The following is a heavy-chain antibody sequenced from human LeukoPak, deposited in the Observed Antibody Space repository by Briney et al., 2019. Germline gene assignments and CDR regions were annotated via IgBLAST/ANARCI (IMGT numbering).Heavy chain of an antibody. CDR3: ARTTEGGYTYDYFYYYYMDV. D-gene: IGHD5-18*01. CDR2: INHSGST. Sequence: SETLSLTCAVYGGSFSGYYWSWIRQPPGKGLEWIGEINHSGSTNYNPSLKSRITISLDTSRNQFSLKLNSVTAADTAVYYCARTTEGGYTYDYFYYYYMDVWGKGTTVTISS. CDR1: GGSFSGYY. J-gene: IGHJ6*03. V-gene: IGHV4-34*01.